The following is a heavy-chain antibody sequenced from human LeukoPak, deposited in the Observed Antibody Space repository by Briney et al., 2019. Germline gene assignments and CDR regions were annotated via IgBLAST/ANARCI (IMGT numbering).Heavy chain of an antibody. CDR1: GFTFSSYS. J-gene: IGHJ4*02. CDR2: ISSSSSYI. D-gene: IGHD6-19*01. V-gene: IGHV3-21*01. CDR3: ARDFCLTVGDGSGCRQGFDY. Sequence: PGGSLRLSCAASGFTFSSYSMNWVRQAPGKGLEWVSSISSSSSYIYYADSVKGRLTISRDNAKNSLYLQMNSLRAEDTAVYYCARDFCLTVGDGSGCRQGFDYWGQGTLITVSS.